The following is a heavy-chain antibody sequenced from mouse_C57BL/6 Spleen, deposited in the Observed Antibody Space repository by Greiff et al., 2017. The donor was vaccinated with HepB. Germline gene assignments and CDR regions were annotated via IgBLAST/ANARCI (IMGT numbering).Heavy chain of an antibody. V-gene: IGHV5-9-1*02. CDR3: TRDGEYYGSSSHWYFDV. J-gene: IGHJ1*03. CDR2: ISSGGDYI. Sequence: EVKLMESGEGLVKPGGSLKLSCAASGFTFSSYAMSWVRQTPEKRLEWVAYISSGGDYIYYADTVKGRFTISRDNARNTLYLQMSSLKSEDTAMYYCTRDGEYYGSSSHWYFDVWGTGTTVTVSS. D-gene: IGHD1-1*01. CDR1: GFTFSSYA.